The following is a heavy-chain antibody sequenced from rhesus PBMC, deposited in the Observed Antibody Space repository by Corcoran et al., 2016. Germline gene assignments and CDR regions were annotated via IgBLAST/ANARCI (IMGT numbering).Heavy chain of an antibody. CDR1: GGSVSSSNW. CDR2: ISGSSGST. Sequence: QVQLQESGPGLVKPSETLSLTCAVSGGSVSSSNWWSWIRQPPGKGLEWIGYISGSSGSTYYNPSLKSRVIISTDTSKNQFSLKLSSVTAADTAVYYCARDSVTGTTCAFDFWGQGLRVTVSS. D-gene: IGHD1-26*01. CDR3: ARDSVTGTTCAFDF. J-gene: IGHJ3*01. V-gene: IGHV4-65*01.